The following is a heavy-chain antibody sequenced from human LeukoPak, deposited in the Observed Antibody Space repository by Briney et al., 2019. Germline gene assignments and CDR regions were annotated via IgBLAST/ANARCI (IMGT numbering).Heavy chain of an antibody. CDR3: ATLSGVVVPAAHWGSTAGTGY. J-gene: IGHJ4*02. D-gene: IGHD2-2*01. V-gene: IGHV3-23*01. CDR1: GFTFSSYA. CDR2: ISGSGGST. Sequence: PGGSLRLSCAASGFTFSSYAMSWVRQAPGKGLEWVSAISGSGGSTYYADSVKGRFTISRDNSKNTLYLQMNSLRAEDTAVYYCATLSGVVVPAAHWGSTAGTGYWGQGTLVTVSS.